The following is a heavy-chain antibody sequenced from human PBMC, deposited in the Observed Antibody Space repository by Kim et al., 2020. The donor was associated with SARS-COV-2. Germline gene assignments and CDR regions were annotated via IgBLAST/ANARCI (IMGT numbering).Heavy chain of an antibody. D-gene: IGHD6-13*01. CDR1: GFTFSSYG. Sequence: VGSLRLSCAASGFTFSSYGMHWVRQAPGKGLEWVAVISYDGSNKYYADSVKGRFTISRDNSKNTLYLQMNSLRAEDTAVYYCAKRCQTSGIAAAGIDYWGQGTLVTVSS. J-gene: IGHJ4*02. CDR2: ISYDGSNK. CDR3: AKRCQTSGIAAAGIDY. V-gene: IGHV3-30*18.